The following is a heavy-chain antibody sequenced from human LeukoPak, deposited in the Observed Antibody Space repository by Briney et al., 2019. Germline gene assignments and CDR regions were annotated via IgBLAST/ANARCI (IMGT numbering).Heavy chain of an antibody. CDR1: GYTLTELS. D-gene: IGHD3-3*01. CDR3: ATTRFLEWLSSYYFDY. CDR2: FDPEDGET. V-gene: IGHV1-24*01. J-gene: IGHJ4*02. Sequence: ASVKVSCKVSGYTLTELSMHWVRQAPGNGLEWMGGFDPEDGETIYAQKFQGRVTMTEDTSTDTAYMELSSLRSEDTAVYYCATTRFLEWLSSYYFDYWAQGTLVSVSS.